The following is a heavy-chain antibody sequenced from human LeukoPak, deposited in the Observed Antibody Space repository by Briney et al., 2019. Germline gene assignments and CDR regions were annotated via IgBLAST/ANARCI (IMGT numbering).Heavy chain of an antibody. Sequence: GESLKISCKGSGYSFTNYWIGWVRQMPGKGLEWMGIIYPGDSDTRYIPSFQGQVTISADKSINTAYLQWSSLKASDTAVYYCARRVDSYWFVDYWGQGTLVTVSS. V-gene: IGHV5-51*01. CDR1: GYSFTNYW. D-gene: IGHD1-26*01. CDR2: IYPGDSDT. CDR3: ARRVDSYWFVDY. J-gene: IGHJ4*02.